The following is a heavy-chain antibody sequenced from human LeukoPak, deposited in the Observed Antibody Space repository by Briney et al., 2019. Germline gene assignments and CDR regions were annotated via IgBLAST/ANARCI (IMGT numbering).Heavy chain of an antibody. Sequence: PGGSLRLSCAASGFTFSSYGMHWVRQAPGKGLEWVAFIRYDGSNKYYADSVKGRFTISRDNSKNTLYLQMNSLRAEDTAVYYCAKDRLRYYDILTAGFSCYFDYWGQGTLVTVSS. CDR2: IRYDGSNK. CDR1: GFTFSSYG. V-gene: IGHV3-30*02. CDR3: AKDRLRYYDILTAGFSCYFDY. D-gene: IGHD3-9*01. J-gene: IGHJ4*02.